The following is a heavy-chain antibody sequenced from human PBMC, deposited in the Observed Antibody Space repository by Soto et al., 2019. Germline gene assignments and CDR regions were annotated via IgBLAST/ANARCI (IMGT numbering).Heavy chain of an antibody. CDR2: ISAYNGNT. Sequence: QVQLVQSGAEVKKPGASVRVSCKASDYTLTTYGITWVRQAPGQGLEWLGWISAYNGNTMYAQKFQGRATMTTDTSTSTAYMELRSLTSDDTAVYYCARKPTYHLDDWGQGTQVTVSS. J-gene: IGHJ4*02. V-gene: IGHV1-18*04. D-gene: IGHD1-26*01. CDR3: ARKPTYHLDD. CDR1: DYTLTTYG.